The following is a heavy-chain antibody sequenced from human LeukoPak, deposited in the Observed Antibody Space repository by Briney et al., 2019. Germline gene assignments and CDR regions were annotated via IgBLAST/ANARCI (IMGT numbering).Heavy chain of an antibody. CDR2: ISGSGART. Sequence: PGGSLRLSCAAPGFTFSSYAMSWVRQAPGKGLEWVSAISGSGARTYYAGSVKGRFTISRDTSKNTLYLQMNSLRAEDTAVYYCAKDMGEDGSYYLDYWGQGTLVTVSS. CDR1: GFTFSSYA. V-gene: IGHV3-23*01. CDR3: AKDMGEDGSYYLDY. D-gene: IGHD1-26*01. J-gene: IGHJ4*02.